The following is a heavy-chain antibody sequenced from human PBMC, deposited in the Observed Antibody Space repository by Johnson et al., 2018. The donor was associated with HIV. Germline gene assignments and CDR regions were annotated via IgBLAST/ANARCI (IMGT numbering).Heavy chain of an antibody. D-gene: IGHD3-10*01. J-gene: IGHJ3*02. CDR2: ISYDGSNK. Sequence: QVQLMESGGGVVQPGRSLRLSCAASGFTFSSYGMHWVRQAPGKGLEWVAVISYDGSNKYYTDSVKGRFTISRDNSKNTLYLQMNSLRAEDTAVYYCAKEGITVDVDIWGQGTMVTVSS. CDR3: AKEGITVDVDI. CDR1: GFTFSSYG. V-gene: IGHV3-30*18.